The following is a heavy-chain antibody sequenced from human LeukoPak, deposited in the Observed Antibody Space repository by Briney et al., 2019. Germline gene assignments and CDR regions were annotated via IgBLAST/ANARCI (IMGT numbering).Heavy chain of an antibody. CDR2: ISYDGSNK. CDR3: AKEGYGDYVSFYYFDY. CDR1: GFTFSSYA. V-gene: IGHV3-30*04. J-gene: IGHJ4*02. Sequence: GGSLRLSCAASGFTFSSYAMHWVRQAPGKGLEWVGVISYDGSNKYYADSVKGRFTISRDNSKNTLYLQMNSLRAEDTAVYYCAKEGYGDYVSFYYFDYWGQGTLVTVSS. D-gene: IGHD4-17*01.